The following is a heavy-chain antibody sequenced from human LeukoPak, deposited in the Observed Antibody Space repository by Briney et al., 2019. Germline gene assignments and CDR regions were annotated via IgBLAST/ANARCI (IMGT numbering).Heavy chain of an antibody. CDR2: INPNSGGT. CDR1: GYTFTGYY. Sequence: ASVKVSCKASGYTFTGYYMHWVRQAPGQGLEWMGWINPNSGGTNYAQKFQGRVTMTRDTSISTAYMELSRLRSDDTAVYYCARGVDCSSTSCLDAFDIWGQGTMVTVSS. CDR3: ARGVDCSSTSCLDAFDI. V-gene: IGHV1-2*02. J-gene: IGHJ3*02. D-gene: IGHD2-2*01.